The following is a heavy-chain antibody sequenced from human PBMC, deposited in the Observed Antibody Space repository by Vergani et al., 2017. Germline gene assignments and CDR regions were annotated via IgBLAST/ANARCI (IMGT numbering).Heavy chain of an antibody. Sequence: QVQLVESGGGVVQPGRSLRLSCAASGFTFSSYGMHWVRQAPGKGLEWVAVISYDGSNKYYADSVKGRFTISRDNSKNTLYLQMNSLRAEDTAVYYCAKEGYYDILTGPYDFDYWGQGTLVTVSS. D-gene: IGHD3-9*01. CDR3: AKEGYYDILTGPYDFDY. J-gene: IGHJ4*02. CDR2: ISYDGSNK. CDR1: GFTFSSYG. V-gene: IGHV3-30*18.